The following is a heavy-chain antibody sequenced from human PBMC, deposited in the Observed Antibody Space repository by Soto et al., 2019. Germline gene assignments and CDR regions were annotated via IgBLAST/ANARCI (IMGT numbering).Heavy chain of an antibody. Sequence: ASVKVSCKASGYTFTNFYIHWVRQAPGQGLEWMGIVNPSGGGASHAQNFQGRVTMTRDTSTSTVYMELSSLRSDDTAVYYCARVAPTGGDLDIWGQGTVVTVSS. J-gene: IGHJ3*02. V-gene: IGHV1-46*01. CDR2: VNPSGGGA. CDR1: GYTFTNFY. CDR3: ARVAPTGGDLDI. D-gene: IGHD2-21*01.